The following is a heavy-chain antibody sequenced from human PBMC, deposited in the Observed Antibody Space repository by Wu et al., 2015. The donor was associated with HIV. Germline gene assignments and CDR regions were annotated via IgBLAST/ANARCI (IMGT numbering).Heavy chain of an antibody. CDR1: GYTFTGYY. CDR3: ARDWQFQVTFGDYYMDI. CDR2: INPDSGDT. V-gene: IGHV1-2*02. D-gene: IGHD3-3*01. Sequence: QVXLVQSGTEMKKSGASVKVSCKTSGYTFTGYYIHWVRQAPGQGLEWMGWINPDSGDTKFAQTFQGRITMTRDTSTNTVNLLLASLKSNDTATYYCARDWQFQVTFGDYYMDIWGNGTTV. J-gene: IGHJ6*03.